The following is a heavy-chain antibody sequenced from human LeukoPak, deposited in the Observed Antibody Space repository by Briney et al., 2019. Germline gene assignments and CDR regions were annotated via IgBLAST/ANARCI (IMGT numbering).Heavy chain of an antibody. Sequence: GGSLRLSCAASEFTFSGSAVHWVRQASGKGLEWVGRIRGKANSYATAYAASVKGRFTFFRDDSKNTAYLQMNSLKTEDTAVYYCTREFMDYWGQGTLVIVSS. V-gene: IGHV3-73*01. CDR1: EFTFSGSA. J-gene: IGHJ4*02. D-gene: IGHD3-10*01. CDR2: IRGKANSYAT. CDR3: TREFMDY.